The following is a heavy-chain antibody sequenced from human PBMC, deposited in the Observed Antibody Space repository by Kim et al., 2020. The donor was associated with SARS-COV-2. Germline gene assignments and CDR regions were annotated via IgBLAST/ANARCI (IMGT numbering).Heavy chain of an antibody. Sequence: DSVEGRFIISRDNSKNTLYLQMSSLRAEDTALYFCAKSSYSTSSGASDSWGQGTLVTVSS. J-gene: IGHJ4*02. V-gene: IGHV3-23*01. D-gene: IGHD2-8*01. CDR3: AKSSYSTSSGASDS.